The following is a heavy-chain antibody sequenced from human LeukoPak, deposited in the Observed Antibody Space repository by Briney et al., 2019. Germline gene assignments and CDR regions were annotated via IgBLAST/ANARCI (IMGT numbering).Heavy chain of an antibody. Sequence: ASVKVSCKASGYTFTSYGISWVRQAPGQGLEWMGWISAYNGNTNYAQKLQGRVTMTTDTSTSTAYMELRSLRSDDTAVYYCARAQYYDYVWGSYDYYYMDVWGKGTTVTVSS. CDR3: ARAQYYDYVWGSYDYYYMDV. D-gene: IGHD3-16*01. CDR2: ISAYNGNT. V-gene: IGHV1-18*01. J-gene: IGHJ6*03. CDR1: GYTFTSYG.